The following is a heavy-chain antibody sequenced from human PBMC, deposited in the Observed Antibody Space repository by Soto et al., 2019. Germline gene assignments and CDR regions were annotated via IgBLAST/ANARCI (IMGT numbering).Heavy chain of an antibody. CDR1: GFTFDDYA. V-gene: IGHV3-9*01. CDR3: AKDLAAAGYYYGMDV. CDR2: ISWNSGSI. Sequence: LRLSCAASGFTFDDYAMHWVRQAPGKGLEWVSGISWNSGSIGYADSVKGRFTISRDNAKNSLYLQMNSLRAEDTALYYCAKDLAAAGYYYGMDVWGQGTTVTVSS. J-gene: IGHJ6*02. D-gene: IGHD6-13*01.